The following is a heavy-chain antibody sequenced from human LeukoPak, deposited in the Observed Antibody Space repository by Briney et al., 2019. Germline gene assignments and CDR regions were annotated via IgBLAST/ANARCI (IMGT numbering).Heavy chain of an antibody. J-gene: IGHJ4*02. D-gene: IGHD2-2*01. CDR2: IYPGDSDT. CDR1: GYSFTSYW. Sequence: GESLQISCKGSGYSFTSYWIGWVRQMPGKGLEWMGIIYPGDSDTRYSPSFQGQVTISADKSISTAYLQWSSLKASDTAMYYCARARYCSSTSCYEVFDYGGQGTLVTVSS. V-gene: IGHV5-51*01. CDR3: ARARYCSSTSCYEVFDY.